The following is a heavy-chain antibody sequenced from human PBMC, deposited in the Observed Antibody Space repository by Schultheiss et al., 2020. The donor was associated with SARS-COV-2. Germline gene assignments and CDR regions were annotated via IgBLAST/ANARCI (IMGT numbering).Heavy chain of an antibody. Sequence: SETLSLTCTVSGGSISSSSYYWGWIRQPPGKGLEWIGSIYYSGSTNYNPSLKSRVTISVDTSKNQFSLKLSSVTAADTAVYYCARNLGFSDYWGQGTLVTVSS. D-gene: IGHD3-10*01. CDR2: IYYSGST. V-gene: IGHV4-39*01. CDR3: ARNLGFSDY. J-gene: IGHJ4*02. CDR1: GGSISSSSYY.